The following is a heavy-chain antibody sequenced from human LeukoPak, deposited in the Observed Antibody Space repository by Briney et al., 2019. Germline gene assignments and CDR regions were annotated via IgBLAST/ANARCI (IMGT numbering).Heavy chain of an antibody. D-gene: IGHD1-26*01. CDR3: ARAPKFRLVGVPKGPFDP. J-gene: IGHJ5*02. CDR1: GFTFSRFE. CDR2: ISRGTYI. Sequence: GGSLRLSCVASGFTFSRFEMNWVRQAPGKGLEWISHISRGTYIAYADSVKGRFFISRDNAKNSLYLQMNSLRAEDTAVYYCARAPKFRLVGVPKGPFDPWGQGTLVTVSS. V-gene: IGHV3-48*03.